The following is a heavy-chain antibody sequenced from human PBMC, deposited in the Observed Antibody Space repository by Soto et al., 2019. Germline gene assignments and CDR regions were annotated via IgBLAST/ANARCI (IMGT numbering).Heavy chain of an antibody. CDR1: GFRFDDYN. D-gene: IGHD3-3*01. J-gene: IGHJ6*02. V-gene: IGHV3-43*01. CDR2: ITWNGGNT. CDR3: ARETLSFGSALDV. Sequence: LRLSCAASGFRFDDYNMHWVRQAPGKGLEWVSLITWNGGNTYYADSVKGRFTISRDGTSRSVSLQMTSLKSEDTAFYYCARETLSFGSALDVWGQGTTVTVSS.